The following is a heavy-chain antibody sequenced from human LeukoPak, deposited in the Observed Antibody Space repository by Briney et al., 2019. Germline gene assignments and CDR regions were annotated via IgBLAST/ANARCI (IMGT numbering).Heavy chain of an antibody. Sequence: SETLSLTCTVSGGSISSYYWGWIRQPPGKGLEWIGSIYYSGSTYYNPSLKSRVTISVDTSKNQFSLKLSSVTAADTAVYYCASPGPRGFDPWGQGTLVIVSS. J-gene: IGHJ5*02. CDR2: IYYSGST. CDR3: ASPGPRGFDP. V-gene: IGHV4-39*01. CDR1: GGSISSYY. D-gene: IGHD3-10*01.